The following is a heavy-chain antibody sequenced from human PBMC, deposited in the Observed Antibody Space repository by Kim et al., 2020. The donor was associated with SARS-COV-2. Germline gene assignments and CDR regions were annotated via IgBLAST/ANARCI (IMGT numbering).Heavy chain of an antibody. CDR3: AKDVGYYDILTGYLTPPYYYYYYGMDV. D-gene: IGHD3-9*01. CDR1: GFTFSSYG. V-gene: IGHV3-30*18. Sequence: GGSLRLSCAASGFTFSSYGMHWVRQAPGKGLEWVAVISYDGSHKYYADSVKGRFTISRDNSKNTLYLQMNSLRAEDTAVYYCAKDVGYYDILTGYLTPPYYYYYYGMDVWGQGTTVTVSS. J-gene: IGHJ6*02. CDR2: ISYDGSHK.